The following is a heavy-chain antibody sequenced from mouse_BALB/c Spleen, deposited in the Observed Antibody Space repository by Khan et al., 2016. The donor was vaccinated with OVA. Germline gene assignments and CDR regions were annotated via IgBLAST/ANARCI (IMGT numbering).Heavy chain of an antibody. CDR1: GISITSGNYR. J-gene: IGHJ1*01. V-gene: IGHV3-5*02. CDR2: IYYSGTV. Sequence: EVQLQESGPGLVKPSQTVSLTCTVTGISITSGNYRWSWIRQFPGNKLEWIVNIYYSGTVTYNPSLTSRTTITRDTSKNQFFLDMNSLTAEDTATCDCARDYGRLYWYFDVWGAGTTVTVSS. CDR3: ARDYGRLYWYFDV. D-gene: IGHD1-1*01.